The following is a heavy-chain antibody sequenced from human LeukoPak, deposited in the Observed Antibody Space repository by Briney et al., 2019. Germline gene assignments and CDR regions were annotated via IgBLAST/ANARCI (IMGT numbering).Heavy chain of an antibody. J-gene: IGHJ3*02. D-gene: IGHD6-19*01. CDR2: INPNSGGT. Sequence: ASVKVSCKASGYTFTSYGISWVRQAPGQGLEWMGWINPNSGGTNYAQKFQGRVTMTRDTSISTAYMELSRLRSDDTAVYYCAREQWLVLGAAAANLHDAFDIWGQGTMVTVSS. V-gene: IGHV1-2*02. CDR3: AREQWLVLGAAAANLHDAFDI. CDR1: GYTFTSYG.